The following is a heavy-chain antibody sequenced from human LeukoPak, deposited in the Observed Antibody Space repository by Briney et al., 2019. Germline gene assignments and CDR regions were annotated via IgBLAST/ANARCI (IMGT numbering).Heavy chain of an antibody. Sequence: KPGGSLRLSCAASGFTFSSYSMNWVRQAPGKVLEWVSSITSSSSYIYYADSVKGRFTISRDNAKNSLYLQMNSLRAEDTAIYYCAREPSLPAAITAPGAFDPWGQGTLVTVSS. D-gene: IGHD2-2*02. CDR2: ITSSSSYI. J-gene: IGHJ5*02. CDR3: AREPSLPAAITAPGAFDP. CDR1: GFTFSSYS. V-gene: IGHV3-21*01.